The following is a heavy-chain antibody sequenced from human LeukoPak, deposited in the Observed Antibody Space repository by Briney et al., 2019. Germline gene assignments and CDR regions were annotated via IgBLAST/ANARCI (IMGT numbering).Heavy chain of an antibody. CDR3: AADPGPYYYEPGSYINWFDP. D-gene: IGHD3-10*01. Sequence: ASVKVSCKASGYTFTGYYMHWVRQAPGQGLEWMGWINTNSGGTKYAQKFQGRVTMTRDTSISTAYMELSRLRSDDTAVYYCAADPGPYYYEPGSYINWFDPWGQGTLVTVSS. V-gene: IGHV1-2*02. J-gene: IGHJ5*02. CDR1: GYTFTGYY. CDR2: INTNSGGT.